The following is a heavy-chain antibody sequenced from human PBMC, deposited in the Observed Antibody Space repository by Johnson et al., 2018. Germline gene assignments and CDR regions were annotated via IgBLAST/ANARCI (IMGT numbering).Heavy chain of an antibody. D-gene: IGHD4-17*01. J-gene: IGHJ4*02. CDR2: ITWDGRDT. V-gene: IGHV3-43*01. CDR3: AKDIGDSGDPYFDS. Sequence: VQLVQSGGVVVQTGGSLRLTCAASGFSFDDYNMHWVRQAPGTGLEWVSLITWDGRDTFYAASVTGRFIVSRDNRKNSLYLQMNSLSPEDTALYYCAKDIGDSGDPYFDSWGQGTLVTVSS. CDR1: GFSFDDYN.